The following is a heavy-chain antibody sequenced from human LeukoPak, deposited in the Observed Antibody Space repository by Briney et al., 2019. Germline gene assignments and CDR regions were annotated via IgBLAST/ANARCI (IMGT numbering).Heavy chain of an antibody. CDR1: GGTFSSYA. D-gene: IGHD3-22*01. J-gene: IGHJ4*02. Sequence: SVKVSCKASGGTFSSYAISWVRQAPGQGLEWMGRIIPILGIANYAQKFQGRVTITADKSTSTAYMELSSLRSEDTAVYYCARAAYYYDSSGFTPPDYWGQGTLVTVSS. CDR3: ARAAYYYDSSGFTPPDY. CDR2: IIPILGIA. V-gene: IGHV1-69*04.